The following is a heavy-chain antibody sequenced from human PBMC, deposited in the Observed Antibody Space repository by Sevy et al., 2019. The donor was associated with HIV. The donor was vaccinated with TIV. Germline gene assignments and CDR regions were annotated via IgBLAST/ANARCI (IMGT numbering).Heavy chain of an antibody. CDR1: GDSISSSGYY. CDR3: ARDSGYGSGSYYNN. Sequence: SETLSLTCTVSGDSISSSGYYWNWIRQHPGKGLEWIGYIYYSGSTYYNPSLKSRVTISVDTSKNQFSLKLSSVTAADTAVYYCARDSGYGSGSYYNNWGQGTLVTVSS. CDR2: IYYSGST. D-gene: IGHD3-10*01. V-gene: IGHV4-31*03. J-gene: IGHJ4*02.